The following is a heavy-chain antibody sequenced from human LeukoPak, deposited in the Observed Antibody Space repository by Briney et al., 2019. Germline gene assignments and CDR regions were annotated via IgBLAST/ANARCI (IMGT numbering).Heavy chain of an antibody. CDR1: GGSFSGYY. V-gene: IGHV4-34*01. CDR2: ITHRGST. D-gene: IGHD5-12*01. CDR3: ARYDIVATNWFDP. Sequence: SETLSLTCAVYGGSFSGYYWSWIRQPPGKGLEWIGEITHRGSTNCNPSLKSRVTISVDTSKNQFSLKLNSVTAADTAVYYCARYDIVATNWFDPWGQGTLVTVSS. J-gene: IGHJ5*02.